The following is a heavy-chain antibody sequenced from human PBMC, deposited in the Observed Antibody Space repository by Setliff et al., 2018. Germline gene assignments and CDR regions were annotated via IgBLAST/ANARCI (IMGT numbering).Heavy chain of an antibody. V-gene: IGHV4-39*01. D-gene: IGHD6-13*01. Sequence: SETLSLTCTVSGGSIISNTYYWSWIRQHPGKGLEWIGYISYSGSTYYNPSLKSRVTIAVDTSKNQFSLKLSSVTAADTAVYYCARRGTSSSWFQCYFDYWGQGTLVTVSS. J-gene: IGHJ4*02. CDR2: ISYSGST. CDR3: ARRGTSSSWFQCYFDY. CDR1: GGSIISNTYY.